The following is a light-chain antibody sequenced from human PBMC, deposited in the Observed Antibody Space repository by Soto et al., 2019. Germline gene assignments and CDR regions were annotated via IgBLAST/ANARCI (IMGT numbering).Light chain of an antibody. CDR1: QSINIY. Sequence: EIVLTQSPAALSLSPGGRATLSCRVSQSINIYLAWYQQKLGQAPRLLIYDASISATGIPARFSASGSGTDFTLTISSLETEDFGVYYCQQRYSWPLTFGGGTKVEIK. V-gene: IGKV3-11*01. CDR2: DAS. CDR3: QQRYSWPLT. J-gene: IGKJ4*01.